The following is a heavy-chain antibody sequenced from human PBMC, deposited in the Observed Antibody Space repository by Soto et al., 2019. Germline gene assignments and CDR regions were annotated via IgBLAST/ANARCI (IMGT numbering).Heavy chain of an antibody. V-gene: IGHV1-46*01. CDR2: INPSGGST. J-gene: IGHJ6*02. CDR1: GYTFTSYY. CDR3: ARESGAYCTNGVCYAGWVYYYYGMDV. D-gene: IGHD2-8*01. Sequence: GASVKVSCKASGYTFTSYYMHWVRQAPGQGLEWMGIINPSGGSTSYAQKFQGRVTMTRDTSTSTVYMELSSLRSEDTAVYYCARESGAYCTNGVCYAGWVYYYYGMDVWGQGTTVTVSS.